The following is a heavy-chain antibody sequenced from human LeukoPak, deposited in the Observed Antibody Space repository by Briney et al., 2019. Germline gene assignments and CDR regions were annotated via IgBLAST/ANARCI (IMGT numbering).Heavy chain of an antibody. Sequence: SETLSLTCAVYGGSFSGYYWSWIRQPPGKGLEWIGEINHSGSTNYNPPLKSRVTISVDTSKNQFSLKLSSVTAADTAVYYCARGGYSRGPTYFQHWGQGTLVTVSS. J-gene: IGHJ1*01. D-gene: IGHD6-13*01. V-gene: IGHV4-34*01. CDR2: INHSGST. CDR1: GGSFSGYY. CDR3: ARGGYSRGPTYFQH.